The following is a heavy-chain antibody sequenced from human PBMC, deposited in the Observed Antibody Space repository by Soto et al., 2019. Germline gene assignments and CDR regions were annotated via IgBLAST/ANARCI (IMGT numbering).Heavy chain of an antibody. CDR1: GGSFSGYY. CDR2: INHSGST. J-gene: IGHJ6*02. CDR3: ARGFRYYDFWSGYYTGPVYGMDV. D-gene: IGHD3-3*01. V-gene: IGHV4-34*01. Sequence: PSETLSLTCAVYGGSFSGYYWSWIRQPPGKGLEWIGEINHSGSTNYNPSLKSRVTISVGTSKNQFSLKLSSVTAADTAVYYCARGFRYYDFWSGYYTGPVYGMDVWGQGTTVTVSS.